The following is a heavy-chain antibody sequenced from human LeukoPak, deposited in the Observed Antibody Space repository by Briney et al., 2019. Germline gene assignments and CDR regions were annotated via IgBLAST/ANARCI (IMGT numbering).Heavy chain of an antibody. D-gene: IGHD5-18*01. J-gene: IGHJ4*02. Sequence: SVKVSCKASGGTFSSYAISWVRQAPGQGLEWMGGIILIFGTANYAQKFQGRVTITADKSTSTAYMELSSLRSEDTAVYYCARDLGYSYGYGFSPDYWGQGPLVTVSS. CDR1: GGTFSSYA. CDR3: ARDLGYSYGYGFSPDY. CDR2: IILIFGTA. V-gene: IGHV1-69*06.